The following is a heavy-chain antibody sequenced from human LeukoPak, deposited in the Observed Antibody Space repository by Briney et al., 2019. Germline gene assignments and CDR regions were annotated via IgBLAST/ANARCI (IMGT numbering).Heavy chain of an antibody. Sequence: GASVKVSCKASGYTFTSYGISWVRQAPGQGLEWMGWISAYNGNTNYAQKLQGRVTMTTDTSTSTAYMELSSLRSEDTAVSYCARMSGYCSGGSCYGNNWFDPWGQGTLVTVSS. CDR1: GYTFTSYG. V-gene: IGHV1-18*01. CDR3: ARMSGYCSGGSCYGNNWFDP. J-gene: IGHJ5*02. D-gene: IGHD2-15*01. CDR2: ISAYNGNT.